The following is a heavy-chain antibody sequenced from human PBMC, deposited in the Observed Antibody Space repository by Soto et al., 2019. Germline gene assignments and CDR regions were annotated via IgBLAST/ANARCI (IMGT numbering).Heavy chain of an antibody. J-gene: IGHJ4*02. CDR1: GGSFSGYY. V-gene: IGHV4-34*01. CDR3: ARHGSSTVDY. CDR2: INHSGST. Sequence: ASETLSLTCAVYGGSFSGYYWSWIRQPPGKGLEWIGEINHSGSTNYNPSLKSRVTISVDTSKNQFSLKLSSVTAADTAVYYCARHGSSTVDYWGQGTLVTVSS.